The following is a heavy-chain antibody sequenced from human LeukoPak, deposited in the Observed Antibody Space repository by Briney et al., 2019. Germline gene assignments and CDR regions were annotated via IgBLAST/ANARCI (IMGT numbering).Heavy chain of an antibody. Sequence: ASVKVSCKASGYTFTGYYMHWVRQAPGQGLEWMGWINPNSGGTNYAQKFQGRVTMTRDTSISTAYMELSRLRSDDTAVYYCARVAYYDFWSGYYTHHYYGMDVWGQGTTVTVSS. D-gene: IGHD3-3*01. CDR1: GYTFTGYY. CDR3: ARVAYYDFWSGYYTHHYYGMDV. J-gene: IGHJ6*02. V-gene: IGHV1-2*02. CDR2: INPNSGGT.